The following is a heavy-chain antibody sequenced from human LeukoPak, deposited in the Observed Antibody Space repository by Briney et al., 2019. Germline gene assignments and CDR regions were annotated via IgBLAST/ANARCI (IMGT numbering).Heavy chain of an antibody. CDR3: AKVSWESTSQDFDC. V-gene: IGHV3-23*02. CDR1: GFTFSSYA. J-gene: IGHJ4*02. CDR2: ISGNGAGT. Sequence: GGSLRLSCAASGFTFSSYAMSWVRQAPGKGLGWVSGISGNGAGTYYGDSVKGRFTISRDNSKNTLYLQMNSLRAEDTAVYYCAKVSWESTSQDFDCWGQGTLVTVSS. D-gene: IGHD5/OR15-5a*01.